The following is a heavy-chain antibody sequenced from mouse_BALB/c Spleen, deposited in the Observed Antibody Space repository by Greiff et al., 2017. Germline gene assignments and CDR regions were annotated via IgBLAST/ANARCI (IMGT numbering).Heavy chain of an antibody. CDR1: GYSITSDYA. CDR2: ISYSGST. CDR3: ASRRQLGLRAWFAY. J-gene: IGHJ3*01. V-gene: IGHV3-2*02. Sequence: EVMLVESGPGLVKPSQSLSLTCTVTGYSITSDYAWNWIRQFPGNKLEWMGYISYSGSTSYNPSLKSRISITRDTSKNQFFLQLNSVTTEDTATYYCASRRQLGLRAWFAYWGQGTLVTVSA. D-gene: IGHD3-2*01.